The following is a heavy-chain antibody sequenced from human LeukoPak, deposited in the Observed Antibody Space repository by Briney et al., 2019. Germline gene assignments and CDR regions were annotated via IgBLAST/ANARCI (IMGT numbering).Heavy chain of an antibody. V-gene: IGHV1-69*04. CDR1: GGTFSSYA. D-gene: IGHD6-19*01. CDR2: IIPILGIA. Sequence: SVKVSCKASGGTFSSYAISWARQAPGQGLEWMGSIIPILGIANYAQKFQGRVTITADKSTSTAYMELSSLRSEDTAVYYCARDWRSSSGWYEPDDYWGQGTLVTVS. J-gene: IGHJ4*02. CDR3: ARDWRSSSGWYEPDDY.